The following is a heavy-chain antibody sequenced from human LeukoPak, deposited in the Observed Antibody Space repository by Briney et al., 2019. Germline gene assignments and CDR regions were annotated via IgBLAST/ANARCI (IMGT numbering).Heavy chain of an antibody. J-gene: IGHJ4*02. D-gene: IGHD3-3*01. CDR3: AKDASPSDFWSGPFDY. V-gene: IGHV3-33*06. CDR2: IWYDGSNK. CDR1: GFTFSSYG. Sequence: GGSLRLSCAASGFTFSSYGMHWVRQAPGKGLEWVAVIWYDGSNKYYADSVKGRFTISRDNSKNTLYLQMNSLRAEDTAVYYCAKDASPSDFWSGPFDYWGQGTLVTVSS.